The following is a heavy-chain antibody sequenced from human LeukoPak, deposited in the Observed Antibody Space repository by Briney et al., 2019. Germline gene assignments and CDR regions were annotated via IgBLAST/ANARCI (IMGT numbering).Heavy chain of an antibody. CDR1: GGSFSGYY. D-gene: IGHD2-2*01. CDR2: INRRGST. Sequence: TPSETLSLTCAVYGGSFSGYYWSWIRQPPGKGLEWIGEINRRGSTNYNPSLKSRVTISVDTSKNQFSLKLSSVTAADTAVYYCARWAYCSSTSCYGRYYYYYMDVWGKGTTVTVSS. J-gene: IGHJ6*03. CDR3: ARWAYCSSTSCYGRYYYYYMDV. V-gene: IGHV4-34*01.